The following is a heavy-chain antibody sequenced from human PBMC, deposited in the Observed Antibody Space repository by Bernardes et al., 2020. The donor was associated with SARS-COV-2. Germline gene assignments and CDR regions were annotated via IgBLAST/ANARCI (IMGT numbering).Heavy chain of an antibody. D-gene: IGHD5-12*01. CDR1: GFTFSSYG. V-gene: IGHV3-33*01. CDR3: ARSGRDGYNYFFH. CDR2: IWYDGSNK. J-gene: IGHJ4*02. Sequence: GGSLRLSCAASGFTFSSYGMHWVRQAPGKGLEWVAVIWYDGSNKYYADSVKGRFTISRDNSKNTLYLQMNSLRAEDTAVYYCARSGRDGYNYFFHWGQGTLVTVSS.